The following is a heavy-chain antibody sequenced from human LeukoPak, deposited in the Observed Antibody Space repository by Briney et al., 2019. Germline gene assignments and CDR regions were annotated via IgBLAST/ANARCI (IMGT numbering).Heavy chain of an antibody. Sequence: GESLKISCKVSGYSFTSYWIGWVRQMPGKGLEWMGIIYPGDSDTRYSPSFQGQVTISADKSISTAYLQWSSLKASDTAMYYCARSFPSYDFWSGSPPYYYFDYWGQGTLVTVSS. CDR3: ARSFPSYDFWSGSPPYYYFDY. CDR1: GYSFTSYW. CDR2: IYPGDSDT. D-gene: IGHD3-3*01. J-gene: IGHJ4*02. V-gene: IGHV5-51*01.